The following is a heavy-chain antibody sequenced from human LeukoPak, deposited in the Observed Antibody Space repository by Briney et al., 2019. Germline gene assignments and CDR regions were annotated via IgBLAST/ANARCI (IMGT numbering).Heavy chain of an antibody. CDR3: ARVGSGSL. V-gene: IGHV3-74*01. CDR1: GFTFSSYW. J-gene: IGHJ4*02. CDR2: IDTDGSTT. Sequence: GGSLRLSCVASGFTFSSYWMYWVRQAPGKGLVCVSRIDTDGSTTTYADSVKGRFTISRDNAKNTLYLQMSSLRAEDTAVYYCARVGSGSLWGQGTLVTVSS. D-gene: IGHD1-26*01.